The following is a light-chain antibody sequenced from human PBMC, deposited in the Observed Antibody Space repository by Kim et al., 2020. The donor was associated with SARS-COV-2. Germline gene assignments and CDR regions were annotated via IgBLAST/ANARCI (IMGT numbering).Light chain of an antibody. CDR2: RAS. J-gene: IGKJ1*01. CDR1: QSVSSN. CDR3: QQCNNWPPWT. V-gene: IGKV3-15*01. Sequence: EIVMTQSPATLSVSPGERATLSCRASQSVSSNLAWYQQKPGQAPRLLIYRASTRATGIPARFSGSGSGTEFTLTISSLQSEDFAVYYCQQCNNWPPWTFGQGTKVDIK.